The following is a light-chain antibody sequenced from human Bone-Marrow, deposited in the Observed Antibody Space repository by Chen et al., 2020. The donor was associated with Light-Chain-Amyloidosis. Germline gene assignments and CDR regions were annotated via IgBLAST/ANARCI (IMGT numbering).Light chain of an antibody. J-gene: IGLJ3*02. V-gene: IGLV2-14*01. CDR1: SSEGGRYNS. CDR3: SSYTSSIPSWV. Sequence: QSVLTLLSSVSESPGHSIASSCTGTSSEGGRYNSVSWYQQHPGTAPKVMLYEVSNRPSGVSTRFCGSKSGNTASLTISGHQAEDEAVYYCSSYTSSIPSWVFGGGTKLTVL. CDR2: EVS.